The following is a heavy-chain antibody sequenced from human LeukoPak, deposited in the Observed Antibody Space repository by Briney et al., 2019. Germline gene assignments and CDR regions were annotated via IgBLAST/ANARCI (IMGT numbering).Heavy chain of an antibody. J-gene: IGHJ4*02. CDR1: GFTFDDHG. V-gene: IGHV3-20*04. D-gene: IGHD6-19*01. Sequence: GGSLRLSCAASGFTFDDHGMSWVRQAPGKGLEWVSGINWNGGSTGYTDSVKGRFTISRDTAKNSLYLQMNSLRAEDTALYYCARLSGPGSGWTTLDYWGQGTLVTVSS. CDR3: ARLSGPGSGWTTLDY. CDR2: INWNGGST.